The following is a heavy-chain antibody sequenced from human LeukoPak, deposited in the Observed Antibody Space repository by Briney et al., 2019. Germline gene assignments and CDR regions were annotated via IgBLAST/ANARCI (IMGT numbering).Heavy chain of an antibody. CDR3: ARSSGIMGPTTPDY. CDR2: INTYNGNT. D-gene: IGHD6-19*01. J-gene: IGHJ4*02. V-gene: IGHV1-18*01. Sequence: ASVKVSCKASGYTFTSYSVTWVRQAPDQRLEWVGWINTYNGNTNYVQNLQGRVTMITDAFTNTAYMELRDLRSDDTAVYYCARSSGIMGPTTPDYWGRGTLVAVSS. CDR1: GYTFTSYS.